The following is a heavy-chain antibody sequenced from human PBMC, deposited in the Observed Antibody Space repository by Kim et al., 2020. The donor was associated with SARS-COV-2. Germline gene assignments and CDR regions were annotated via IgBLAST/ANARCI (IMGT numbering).Heavy chain of an antibody. CDR3: SRPFVGIGYCTGVICYDLYGLDV. CDR1: GLTFSNFA. Sequence: GGSLRLSCEVSGLTFSNFAMHWVRQAPGKGLEWVALIANDGTNKYYADSVKGRFTISRDNSIDTLYLQMNSLRPEDTAVYYCSRPFVGIGYCTGVICYDLYGLDVWGQGTTVVVSS. V-gene: IGHV3-30-3*01. CDR2: IANDGTNK. J-gene: IGHJ6*02. D-gene: IGHD2-15*01.